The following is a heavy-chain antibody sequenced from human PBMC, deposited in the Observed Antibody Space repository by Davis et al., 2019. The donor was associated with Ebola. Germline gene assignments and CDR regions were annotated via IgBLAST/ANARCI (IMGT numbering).Heavy chain of an antibody. CDR1: GFTFSGHS. Sequence: GESLKISCAVSGFTFSGHSMHWVRQAPGKGLEWVAVVSYDGSTKYYADSVKGRFTISRDNSKNTLHLQMNSLRVEDTAIYYCAKDTSNVWFDVWGQGTMVTVSS. D-gene: IGHD6-19*01. J-gene: IGHJ3*01. V-gene: IGHV3-30-3*01. CDR2: VSYDGSTK. CDR3: AKDTSNVWFDV.